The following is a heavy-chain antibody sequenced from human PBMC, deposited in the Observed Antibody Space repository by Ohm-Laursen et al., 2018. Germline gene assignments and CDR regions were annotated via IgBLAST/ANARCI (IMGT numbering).Heavy chain of an antibody. V-gene: IGHV3-30*18. CDR3: AKGWGMIVEMDV. Sequence: SLRLSCTASGFTFSSYGMFWVRQAPGKGLEWLTITSYDGSNKYYADSVKGRFTISRDNSKNTLYLQMNSLRVEDTAVYYCAKGWGMIVEMDVWGQGTTVTVSS. D-gene: IGHD3-22*01. J-gene: IGHJ6*02. CDR2: TSYDGSNK. CDR1: GFTFSSYG.